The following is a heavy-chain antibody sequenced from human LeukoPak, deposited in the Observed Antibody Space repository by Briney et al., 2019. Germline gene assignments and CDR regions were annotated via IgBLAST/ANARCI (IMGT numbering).Heavy chain of an antibody. CDR1: GFTFSSYA. Sequence: PGGSLRLCCVASGFTFSSYAMNWVRQAPGKGLEWVSAITSAGNTYYSDSVKGRLTISRDSSKNTLYLQMNSLRSEDTAVYYCAKGGGPYHLPTDYWGQGTLVTVSS. CDR3: AKGGGPYHLPTDY. D-gene: IGHD2-2*01. J-gene: IGHJ4*02. CDR2: ITSAGNT. V-gene: IGHV3-23*01.